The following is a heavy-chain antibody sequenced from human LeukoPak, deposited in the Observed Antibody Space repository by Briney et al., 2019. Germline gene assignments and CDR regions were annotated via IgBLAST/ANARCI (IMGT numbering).Heavy chain of an antibody. Sequence: SVKVSCKASGFTFTSSAMQWVRQARGQRLEWIGWIVVGSGNTNYAQKFQERVTITRDMSTSTAYMELSSLRSEDTAVYYCATSTSRTIFGVAPEWGQGTLVTVSS. CDR1: GFTFTSSA. D-gene: IGHD3-3*01. CDR3: ATSTSRTIFGVAPE. J-gene: IGHJ4*02. V-gene: IGHV1-58*02. CDR2: IVVGSGNT.